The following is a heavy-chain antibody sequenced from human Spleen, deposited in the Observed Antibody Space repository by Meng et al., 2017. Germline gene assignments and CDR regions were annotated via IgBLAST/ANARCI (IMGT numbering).Heavy chain of an antibody. J-gene: IGHJ1*01. D-gene: IGHD3-10*01. CDR1: GGSISGYY. CDR3: AKTMLRGVVYFQH. Sequence: QVQLQPWGEGLLKPSETLSLTCAVYGGSISGYYWSWIRQPPGKGLEWIGEINQSGSASYNPSLKSRVTISVDTSKNQFSLKLTSVTAADTAVYYCAKTMLRGVVYFQHWGQGTLVTVSS. V-gene: IGHV4-34*01. CDR2: INQSGSA.